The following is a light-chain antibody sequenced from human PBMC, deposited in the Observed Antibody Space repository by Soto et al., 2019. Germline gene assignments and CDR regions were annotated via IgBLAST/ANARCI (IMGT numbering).Light chain of an antibody. CDR1: QSLVHSDGIAY. V-gene: IGKV2-30*02. Sequence: DVVMTQSPLSLPVTLGQPASISCRSNQSLVHSDGIAYFSWFQQRPGRSPRRLIYKVSNRDSGVPARFSGSGSGTDFALKISGVDAEDVGVYYCMHGTHWPISFGQGTLLEIK. CDR3: MHGTHWPIS. J-gene: IGKJ5*01. CDR2: KVS.